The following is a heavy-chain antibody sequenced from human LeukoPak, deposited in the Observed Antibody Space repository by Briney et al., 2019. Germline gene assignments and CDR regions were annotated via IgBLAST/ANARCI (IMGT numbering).Heavy chain of an antibody. CDR1: GFTFSSYA. D-gene: IGHD3-22*01. J-gene: IGHJ4*02. CDR3: ARDFVNSGYYFDY. CDR2: ISYDGSNK. V-gene: IGHV3-30*04. Sequence: GRSLRLSCAASGFTFSSYAMHWVRQAPGKGLEWVAVISYDGSNKYYADSVKGRFTISRDNSKNTLYLQMNSLRAEDTAVYYCARDFVNSGYYFDYWGQGTLVTVSS.